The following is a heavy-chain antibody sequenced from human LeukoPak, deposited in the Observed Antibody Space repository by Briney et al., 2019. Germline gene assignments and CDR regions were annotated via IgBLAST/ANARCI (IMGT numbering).Heavy chain of an antibody. Sequence: ASVTVPCKTSGYMVSDYYMHWVRQAPGQGLEWMGWLRGDTGDTDSPQKFKGRVTMTRDTATNTAYMQLSRLTYDDTAIYFCARVRDNACDYWGQGTLVTVSS. CDR2: LRGDTGDT. D-gene: IGHD1-1*01. CDR1: GYMVSDYY. CDR3: ARVRDNACDY. V-gene: IGHV1-2*02. J-gene: IGHJ4*02.